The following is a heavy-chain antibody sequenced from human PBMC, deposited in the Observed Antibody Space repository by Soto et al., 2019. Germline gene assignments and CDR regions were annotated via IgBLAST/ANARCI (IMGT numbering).Heavy chain of an antibody. CDR2: ITSSGTTV. Sequence: EVHLVESGGGLVQPGGSLRLSCAASGFTFSSYSLNWVRQAPGKGLEWVSYITSSGTTVYYADSVRGRFTISRDNAKNSLYLQMNSLRDVDTAVYYCARGSSHWASYFDFWGQGTLVTVSS. V-gene: IGHV3-48*02. D-gene: IGHD6-13*01. CDR1: GFTFSSYS. J-gene: IGHJ4*02. CDR3: ARGSSHWASYFDF.